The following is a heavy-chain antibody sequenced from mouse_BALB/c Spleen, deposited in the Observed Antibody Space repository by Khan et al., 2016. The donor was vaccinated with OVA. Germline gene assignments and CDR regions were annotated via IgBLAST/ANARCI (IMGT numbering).Heavy chain of an antibody. Sequence: EVKLLESGPGLVKPSQSLSLTCTVTGYSITSDYAWNWIRQFPGNKLEWMGYISYSGSTSYNPSLKSRISITRDTSKNQFFLQLNSVTTEDTATYYCARDGSRYNYAMDYGGQGTAGTVSS. D-gene: IGHD2-3*01. V-gene: IGHV3-2*02. J-gene: IGHJ4*01. CDR1: GYSITSDYA. CDR2: ISYSGST. CDR3: ARDGSRYNYAMDY.